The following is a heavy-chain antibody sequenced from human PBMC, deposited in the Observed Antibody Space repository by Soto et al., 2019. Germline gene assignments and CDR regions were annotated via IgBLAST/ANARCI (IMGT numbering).Heavy chain of an antibody. V-gene: IGHV3-30*18. Sequence: QVRLVESGGGVVQPGRSLRLSCAASGFNFRSHGMHWVRQAPGKGLQWVAVISYDGSNSYYADSVKGRFTISRDNSNDALYLQMSSLRPEDTAVYFCAKDHRNGGSRVDYWGQGTLVTVSS. J-gene: IGHJ4*02. CDR1: GFNFRSHG. CDR2: ISYDGSNS. CDR3: AKDHRNGGSRVDY. D-gene: IGHD2-15*01.